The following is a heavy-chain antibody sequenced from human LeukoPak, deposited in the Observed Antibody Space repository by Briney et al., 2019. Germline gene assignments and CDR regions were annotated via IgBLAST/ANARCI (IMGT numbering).Heavy chain of an antibody. D-gene: IGHD3-22*01. Sequence: GSSVKVSCKASGGTFSSYAISWVRQAPGQGLEWMGRIIPILGIANYAQKFQGRVTITADKSTSTAYMELSSLRSEDTAVYYCARTYYYDSSGYYPIDYWGQGTLVTVSS. CDR3: ARTYYYDSSGYYPIDY. CDR1: GGTFSSYA. J-gene: IGHJ4*02. CDR2: IIPILGIA. V-gene: IGHV1-69*04.